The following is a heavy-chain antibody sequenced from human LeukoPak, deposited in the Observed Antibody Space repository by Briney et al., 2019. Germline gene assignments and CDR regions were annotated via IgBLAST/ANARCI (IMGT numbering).Heavy chain of an antibody. CDR3: ARGGPQYYYDNTGYVDY. V-gene: IGHV1-2*02. J-gene: IGHJ4*02. Sequence: ASVKVSCKASGYTFTGYYMHWVRQAPGQGLELMGWINPNRGGTNYAQKFHGRVTMTRDTSITTAYMGLSRLRSDDTAVYYCARGGPQYYYDNTGYVDYWGQGTLVTVSS. CDR1: GYTFTGYY. CDR2: INPNRGGT. D-gene: IGHD3-22*01.